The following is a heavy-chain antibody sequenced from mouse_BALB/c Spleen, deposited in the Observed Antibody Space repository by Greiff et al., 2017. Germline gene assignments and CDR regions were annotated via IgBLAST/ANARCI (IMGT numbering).Heavy chain of an antibody. Sequence: LVKPGASVKISCKASGYSFTGYYMHWVKQSHGKSLEWIGYISCYNGATSYNQKFKGKATFTVDTSSSTAYMQFNSLTSEDSAVYYCARKDYDYDLYFDYWGQGTTLTVSS. J-gene: IGHJ2*01. V-gene: IGHV1S34*01. D-gene: IGHD2-4*01. CDR1: GYSFTGYY. CDR2: ISCYNGAT. CDR3: ARKDYDYDLYFDY.